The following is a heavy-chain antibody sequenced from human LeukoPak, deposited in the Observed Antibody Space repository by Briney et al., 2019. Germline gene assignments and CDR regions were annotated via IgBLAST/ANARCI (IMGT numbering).Heavy chain of an antibody. D-gene: IGHD6-13*01. CDR3: TSGIAAAGTHY. Sequence: GASLRLSFTASGFTFSDYAMSWVRQAPGKGLERVGFIRSKAYGGTTEYAASVKGRFTISRDDSKSIAYLQMNSLKTEDTAVYYCTSGIAAAGTHYWGQGTLVTISS. CDR1: GFTFSDYA. J-gene: IGHJ4*02. CDR2: IRSKAYGGTT. V-gene: IGHV3-49*04.